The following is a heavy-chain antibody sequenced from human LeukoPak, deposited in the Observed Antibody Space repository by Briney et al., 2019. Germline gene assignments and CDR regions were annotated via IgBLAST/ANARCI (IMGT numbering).Heavy chain of an antibody. D-gene: IGHD2-2*01. CDR3: ASMGYCSSTSCYVAYYYYYGMDV. Sequence: GGSLRLSCAASGFTFSSYAMSWVRQAPGKGLEWVSAVSGSGDVSAGITYYADSVKGRFTISRDNSKNTLYLQMNSLRAEDTAVYYCASMGYCSSTSCYVAYYYYYGMDVWGQGTTVTVSS. V-gene: IGHV3-23*01. J-gene: IGHJ6*02. CDR1: GFTFSSYA. CDR2: VSGSGDVSAGIT.